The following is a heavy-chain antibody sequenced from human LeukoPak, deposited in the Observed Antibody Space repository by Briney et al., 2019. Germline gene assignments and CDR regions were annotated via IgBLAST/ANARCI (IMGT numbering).Heavy chain of an antibody. CDR1: GFTVSSNY. D-gene: IGHD3-10*01. J-gene: IGHJ4*02. CDR3: ARDLSRSFSMIRGLIQHREFDF. Sequence: GGSLRLSCAASGFTVSSNYMSWVRQAPGKGLEWVSSISSSSSYIYYADSVKGRFTISRDNAKNSLYLQMNSLRAEDTAVYYCARDLSRSFSMIRGLIQHREFDFWGRGTLVTVSS. V-gene: IGHV3-21*01. CDR2: ISSSSSYI.